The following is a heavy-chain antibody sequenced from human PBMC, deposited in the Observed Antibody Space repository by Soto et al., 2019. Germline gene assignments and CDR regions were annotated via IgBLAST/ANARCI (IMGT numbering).Heavy chain of an antibody. CDR1: GGSITGAYY. V-gene: IGHV4-31*03. CDR3: ARVRDSFGLDV. D-gene: IGHD2-15*01. J-gene: IGHJ6*02. CDR2: IHYRGST. Sequence: SETLSLTCNVSGGSITGAYYWNWIRQHPGKGLQWIGSIHYRGSTHYNPSLKSRITISLDRSNNQFSLNLSSVTAADTAVYYCARVRDSFGLDVWGQGTTVTVSS.